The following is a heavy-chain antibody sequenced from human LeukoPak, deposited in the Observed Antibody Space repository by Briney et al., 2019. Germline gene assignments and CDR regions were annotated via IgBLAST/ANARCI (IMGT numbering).Heavy chain of an antibody. D-gene: IGHD2-21*01. J-gene: IGHJ6*02. Sequence: PSETLSLTCTVSGGSISSGDYYWSWIRQPPGKGLEWIGYIYYSGSTYYNPSLKSRVTISVDTSKNQFSLKLSSVTAADTAVYYCARDLVVNDYYYYGMDVWGQGTTVTVSS. CDR1: GGSISSGDYY. CDR3: ARDLVVNDYYYYGMDV. CDR2: IYYSGST. V-gene: IGHV4-30-4*02.